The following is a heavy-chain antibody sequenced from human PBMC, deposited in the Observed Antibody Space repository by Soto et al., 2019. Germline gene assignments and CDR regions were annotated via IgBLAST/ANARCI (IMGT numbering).Heavy chain of an antibody. CDR3: ARFRYCSGGTCSNPNPVDY. D-gene: IGHD2-15*01. V-gene: IGHV4-39*01. J-gene: IGHJ4*02. Sequence: QLQLQESGPGLVKPSETLSLTCTVSGGSISSSNYYWGWIRQPPGKGLEWIGSIFYSGSTYYNPSLKSRVTSAGDTSKNQFSLKLSSVTAADTAVYYCARFRYCSGGTCSNPNPVDYWGQGTLVTVSS. CDR2: IFYSGST. CDR1: GGSISSSNYY.